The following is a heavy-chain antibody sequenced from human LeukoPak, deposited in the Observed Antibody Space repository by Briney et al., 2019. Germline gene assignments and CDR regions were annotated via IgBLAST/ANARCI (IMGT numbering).Heavy chain of an antibody. CDR1: GFTFSNYA. CDR2: VSFAGNGE. V-gene: IGHV3-30*18. D-gene: IGHD2-2*02. Sequence: GGSLRLSCAASGFTFSNYAMHWVRQAPGKGLEWVAVVSFAGNGEFYADSVKGQFAISRENSKNTLYLQMNSLRTEDTAMYYCAKDEVGRYCSSTSCYSRFDYWGQGTLVTVSS. CDR3: AKDEVGRYCSSTSCYSRFDY. J-gene: IGHJ4*02.